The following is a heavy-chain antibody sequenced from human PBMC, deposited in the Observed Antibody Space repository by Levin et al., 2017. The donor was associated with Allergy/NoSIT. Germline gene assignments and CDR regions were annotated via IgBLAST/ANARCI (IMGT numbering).Heavy chain of an antibody. Sequence: PGGSLRLSCAASGFTFSTYWMGWVRQTPGKGLEWVANVKLDGSEKYYVDSVKGRFTISRDNPKNSLYLQMNSLKAEDTAVYYCARGGDSSGWYAVYFYYMDVWGKGTTVTVSS. D-gene: IGHD6-19*01. V-gene: IGHV3-7*01. CDR2: VKLDGSEK. CDR3: ARGGDSSGWYAVYFYYMDV. CDR1: GFTFSTYW. J-gene: IGHJ6*03.